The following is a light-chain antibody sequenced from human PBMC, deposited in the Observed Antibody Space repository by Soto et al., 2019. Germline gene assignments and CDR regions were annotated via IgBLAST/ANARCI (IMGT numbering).Light chain of an antibody. V-gene: IGKV4-1*01. J-gene: IGKJ1*01. Sequence: DIVMTQSPDSLAVSLGERATINCKSSQSVLYSSNNKNYLAWYQQKPGQPPKLLIYWASTRESGVPDRFGGSGSGTEFTLTISSLQPNDFATYYCQQYNNYPWTFGQGTKVDIK. CDR2: WAS. CDR1: QSVLYSSNNKNY. CDR3: QQYNNYPWT.